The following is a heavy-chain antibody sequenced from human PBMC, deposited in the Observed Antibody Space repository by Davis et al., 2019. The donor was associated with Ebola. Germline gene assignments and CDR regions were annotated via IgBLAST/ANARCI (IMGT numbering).Heavy chain of an antibody. J-gene: IGHJ5*02. D-gene: IGHD6-19*01. CDR2: ILYSGST. V-gene: IGHV4-59*08. CDR1: GGSISFYY. Sequence: MPSETLSLTCTVFGGSISFYYWTWIRQPPGKGLEWIGYILYSGSTNYNPSLKSRVTISVDTSKNQISLRLRSVTAADTAVYYCARHAPHSGGWYSAWLDPWGQGTVVTVSS. CDR3: ARHAPHSGGWYSAWLDP.